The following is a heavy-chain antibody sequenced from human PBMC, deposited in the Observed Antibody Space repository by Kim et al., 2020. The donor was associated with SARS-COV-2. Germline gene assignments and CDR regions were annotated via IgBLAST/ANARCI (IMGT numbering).Heavy chain of an antibody. CDR1: GGSFSGYY. D-gene: IGHD2-15*01. CDR2: INHSGST. CDR3: ARGPRIVVVVATQRPGWF. V-gene: IGHV4-34*01. Sequence: SETLSLTCAVYGGSFSGYYWSWIRQPPGKGLEWIGEINHSGSTNYNPSLKSRVTISVDTSKNQFSLKLSSVTAADTAVYYCARGPRIVVVVATQRPGWF. J-gene: IGHJ5*01.